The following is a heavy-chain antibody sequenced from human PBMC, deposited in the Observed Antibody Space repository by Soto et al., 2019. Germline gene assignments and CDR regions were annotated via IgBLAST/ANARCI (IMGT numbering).Heavy chain of an antibody. D-gene: IGHD6-19*01. CDR2: LYHSGGT. CDR1: GGPINSPDYY. J-gene: IGHJ4*02. V-gene: IGHV4-61*08. CDR3: ARSVAGPRRFDY. Sequence: SETLSLTCNVSGGPINSPDYYWSWIRQAPGKGLQWIGYLYHSGGTNYNPSLKSRVTISVDTSKNQFSLKLSSVTAADTAVYYCARSVAGPRRFDYWGQGTLVTVSS.